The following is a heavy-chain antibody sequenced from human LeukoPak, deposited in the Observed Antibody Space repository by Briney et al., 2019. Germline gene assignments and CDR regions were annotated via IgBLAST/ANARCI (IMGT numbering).Heavy chain of an antibody. CDR3: ASPSSYDFPDI. J-gene: IGHJ3*02. Sequence: SETLSLTCTVSGGSISSYYWGWIRQPPGKGLEWIGSIYYSGSTYYNPSLKSLVTISVDTSKNQFSLKLSSVTAADTAVYYCASPSSYDFPDIWGQGTMVTVSS. V-gene: IGHV4-39*01. CDR1: GGSISSYY. CDR2: IYYSGST. D-gene: IGHD3-3*01.